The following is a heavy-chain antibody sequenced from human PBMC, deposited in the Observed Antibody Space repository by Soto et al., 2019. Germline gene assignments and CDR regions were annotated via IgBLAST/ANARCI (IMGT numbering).Heavy chain of an antibody. CDR1: GFTFDDYA. V-gene: IGHV3-9*01. D-gene: IGHD3-3*01. Sequence: SLRLSCAASGFTFDDYAMYWVRQGPGKVLEWVSGISWNSGSIVYADSLKGRFTISRDNAKNSLYLQMNSLRAEDTALYYCAKDQKIGTNYYYYGMDVWGQGTTVTVSS. J-gene: IGHJ6*02. CDR2: ISWNSGSI. CDR3: AKDQKIGTNYYYYGMDV.